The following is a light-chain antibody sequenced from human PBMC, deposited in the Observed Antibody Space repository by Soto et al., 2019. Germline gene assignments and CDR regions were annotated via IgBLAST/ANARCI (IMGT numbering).Light chain of an antibody. Sequence: DIVMTQSPDSLAVSLGERATINCKSSQSVLHTSNNKNYLAWYRQNPGQPPKLLIYWASTRESGVPDRFSGSGSGTDFSLTISSLQAEDGAVYYCQQYFGPPQTFGQGTKVEIK. CDR2: WAS. CDR1: QSVLHTSNNKNY. CDR3: QQYFGPPQT. V-gene: IGKV4-1*01. J-gene: IGKJ1*01.